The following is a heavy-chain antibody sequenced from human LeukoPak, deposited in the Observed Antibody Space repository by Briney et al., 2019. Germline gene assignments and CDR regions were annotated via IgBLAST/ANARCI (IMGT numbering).Heavy chain of an antibody. D-gene: IGHD3-9*01. J-gene: IGHJ2*01. Sequence: GSLRLSCAASGFTFSSYSMNWVRQAPGKGLEWIGSIYYSGSTYYNPSLKSRVTISVDTSKSQFSLKLSSVTAADTAVYYCARFSRYPNWYFDLWGRGTLVTVSS. V-gene: IGHV4-59*05. CDR3: ARFSRYPNWYFDL. CDR1: GFTFSSYSMN. CDR2: IYYSGST.